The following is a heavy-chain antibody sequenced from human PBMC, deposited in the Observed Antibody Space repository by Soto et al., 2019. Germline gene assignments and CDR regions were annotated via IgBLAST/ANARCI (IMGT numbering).Heavy chain of an antibody. CDR2: SNAGNGNT. Sequence: RASVKVSCKASGYTFTSYAMHWVRQAPGQRLEWMGWSNAGNGNTKYSQEFQGRVTITRDTSASTAYMELSSLRSEDMAVYYCARGQYRGSPDVAFDIWGQGTMVAVSS. V-gene: IGHV1-3*02. J-gene: IGHJ3*02. CDR3: ARGQYRGSPDVAFDI. D-gene: IGHD1-26*01. CDR1: GYTFTSYA.